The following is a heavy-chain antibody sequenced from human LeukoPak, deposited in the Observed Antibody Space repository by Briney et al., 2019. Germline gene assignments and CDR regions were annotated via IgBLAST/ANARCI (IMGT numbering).Heavy chain of an antibody. CDR2: ISSSSSYI. V-gene: IGHV3-21*01. Sequence: GGSLRLSCAASGFTFSYYSMNWVRQAPGKGLEWVSSISSSSSYIYYADSVKGRFTISRDNAKNSLYLQMNSLRAEDTAVYYCARSAGGMPHRDFFDYWGQGTLVTVSS. D-gene: IGHD3-16*01. CDR3: ARSAGGMPHRDFFDY. CDR1: GFTFSYYS. J-gene: IGHJ4*02.